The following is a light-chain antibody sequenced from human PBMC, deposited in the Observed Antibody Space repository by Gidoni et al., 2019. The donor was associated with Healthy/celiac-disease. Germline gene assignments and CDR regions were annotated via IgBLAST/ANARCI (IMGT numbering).Light chain of an antibody. Sequence: PGTLSLSPGERATLSCRASQSVSSSYLGWYQRKPGQAPRLLIYGASSRATGIPDRFSGSGSGTDFTLTISRLEPEDFAVYYCQQYGSSPFTFGGGTKVEIK. CDR2: GAS. J-gene: IGKJ4*01. V-gene: IGKV3-20*01. CDR1: QSVSSSY. CDR3: QQYGSSPFT.